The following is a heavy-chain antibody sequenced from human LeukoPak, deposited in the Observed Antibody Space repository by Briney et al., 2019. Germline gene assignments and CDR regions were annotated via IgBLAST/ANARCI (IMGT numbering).Heavy chain of an antibody. CDR2: IYYSGST. V-gene: IGHV4-39*07. J-gene: IGHJ5*02. CDR1: GGSISSSSYY. Sequence: SSETLSLTCTVSGGSISSSSYYWGWIRQPPGKGLEWIGSIYYSGSTYYNPSLKSRVTISVDTSKNQFSLKLSSVTAADTAVYYCARDSGTMIVVGKNWFDPWGQGTLVTVSS. D-gene: IGHD3-22*01. CDR3: ARDSGTMIVVGKNWFDP.